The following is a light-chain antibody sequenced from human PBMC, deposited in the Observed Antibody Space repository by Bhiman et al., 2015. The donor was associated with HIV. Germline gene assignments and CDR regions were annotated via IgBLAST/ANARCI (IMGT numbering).Light chain of an antibody. CDR3: GTWCSWV. J-gene: IGLJ3*02. Sequence: QPVLTQPPSVSAAPGQKVTISCSGNKSNIGNNYVSWYQQLPATAPKLLIYENDKRPSGIPDRFSGSKSGTSATLGITGLQTGDEADFYCGTWCSWVSGGETKLTVL. CDR2: END. CDR1: KSNIGNNY. V-gene: IGLV1-51*02.